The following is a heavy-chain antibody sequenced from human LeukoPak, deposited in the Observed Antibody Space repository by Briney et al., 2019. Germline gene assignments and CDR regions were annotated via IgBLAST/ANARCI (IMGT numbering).Heavy chain of an antibody. D-gene: IGHD1-1*01. CDR1: GGSISSYY. V-gene: IGHV4-39*01. CDR2: VSYSGST. CDR3: ARRTMNNFDY. J-gene: IGHJ4*02. Sequence: PSETLSLTCTVSGGSISSYYWGWIRQPPGKGLEWVGSVSYSGSTYFNPSLKSRATISADTSKNQFPLKLSSVTAADTAVYYCARRTMNNFDYWGQGSLVTVSS.